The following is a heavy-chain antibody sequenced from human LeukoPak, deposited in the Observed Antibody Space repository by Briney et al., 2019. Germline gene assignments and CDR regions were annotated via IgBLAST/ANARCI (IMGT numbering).Heavy chain of an antibody. V-gene: IGHV3-74*01. D-gene: IGHD4-23*01. CDR2: INSDGSST. CDR3: AKDLRWSSGPTPDY. Sequence: PGGSLRLSCAASGFTFSSSWMHWVRQAPEKGLVWVSRINSDGSSTSYADSVKGRFTISRDNAKNTLFLQMNSLRAEDTAVYYCAKDLRWSSGPTPDYWGQGTLVTVSS. CDR1: GFTFSSSW. J-gene: IGHJ4*02.